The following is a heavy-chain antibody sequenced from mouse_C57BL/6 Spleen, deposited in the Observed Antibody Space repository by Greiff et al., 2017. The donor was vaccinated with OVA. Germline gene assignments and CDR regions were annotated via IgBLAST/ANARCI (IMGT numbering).Heavy chain of an antibody. CDR2: ISSGGDYI. V-gene: IGHV5-9-1*02. Sequence: EVKLEESGEGLVKPGGSLKLSCAASGFTFSSYAMSWVRQTPEKRLEWVAYISSGGDYIYYADTVKGRFTISRDNARNTLYLQMSSLKSEDTAMYYCTREERFYYYGSSPYWYFDVWGTGTTVTVSS. CDR1: GFTFSSYA. J-gene: IGHJ1*03. CDR3: TREERFYYYGSSPYWYFDV. D-gene: IGHD1-1*01.